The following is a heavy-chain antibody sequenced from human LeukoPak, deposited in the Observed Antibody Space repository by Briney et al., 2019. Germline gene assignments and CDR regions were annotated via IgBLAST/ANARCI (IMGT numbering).Heavy chain of an antibody. CDR3: ARDGYSGSFLNS. CDR1: GFSFTTHG. V-gene: IGHV3-33*01. D-gene: IGHD1-26*01. CDR2: IWYDGSNE. Sequence: PGGSLRLSCVASGFSFTTHGMHWVRQAPGRGLEWVALIWYDGSNENYAESVKSRFTISRDNFRNTLYLQMNSLRAEDTAVYYCARDGYSGSFLNSWGQGTLVTVSS. J-gene: IGHJ4*02.